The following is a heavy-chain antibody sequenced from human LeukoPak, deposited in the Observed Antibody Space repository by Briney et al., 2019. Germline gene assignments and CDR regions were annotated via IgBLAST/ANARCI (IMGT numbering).Heavy chain of an antibody. Sequence: SETLSLTCTVSGGSISSYYWSWIRQPPGKGLEWIGRIYTSGSTNYNPSLKSRVTISVDTSKNQFSLKLSSVTAADTAVYYCAREARERGSRSGWYDYYYYMDVWGKGTTVTISS. D-gene: IGHD6-19*01. V-gene: IGHV4-4*08. CDR3: AREARERGSRSGWYDYYYYMDV. CDR2: IYTSGST. CDR1: GGSISSYY. J-gene: IGHJ6*03.